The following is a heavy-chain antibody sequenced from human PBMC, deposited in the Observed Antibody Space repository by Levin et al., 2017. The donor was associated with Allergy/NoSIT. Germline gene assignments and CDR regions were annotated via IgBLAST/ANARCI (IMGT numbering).Heavy chain of an antibody. J-gene: IGHJ4*02. V-gene: IGHV3-33*01. Sequence: GESLKISCVASGFTFNNFGMHWVRQAPGKGLEWVAVIWYDGSNKYYADSVKGRFTISRDNSKNTLYLQMNSLRAEDTAVYYCARDPSVTLDYWGQGTLVTVSS. CDR3: ARDPSVTLDY. CDR1: GFTFNNFG. D-gene: IGHD4-17*01. CDR2: IWYDGSNK.